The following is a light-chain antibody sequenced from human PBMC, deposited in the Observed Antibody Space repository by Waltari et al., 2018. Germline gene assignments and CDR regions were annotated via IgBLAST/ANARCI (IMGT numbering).Light chain of an antibody. V-gene: IGKV3-20*01. CDR1: QSIGSSITY. CDR3: QKNATVPRK. CDR2: GAY. J-gene: IGKJ1*01. Sequence: ELVLTQPPGTLSLSLGDSATLSSRPSQSIGSSITYLSCYQQKPGQAPRLLIYGAYTTATGIPDRFSGSESGTDFTHTISRVEREDFAVYDCQKNATVPRKFDQETRVEV.